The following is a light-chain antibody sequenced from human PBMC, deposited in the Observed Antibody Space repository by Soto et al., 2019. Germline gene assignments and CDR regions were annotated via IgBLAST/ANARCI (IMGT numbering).Light chain of an antibody. CDR2: AAS. J-gene: IGKJ1*01. CDR1: QSVSSN. V-gene: IGKV3-15*01. Sequence: EIIMTQSPATLSVSPGERPSLSRRASQSVSSNLAWYQQKPGQAPRLPIYAASTRATGISTRFSGSGSGTEFNLTISSLQSEDFAIYYCQQYTEWPPWTFGQGTKWIS. CDR3: QQYTEWPPWT.